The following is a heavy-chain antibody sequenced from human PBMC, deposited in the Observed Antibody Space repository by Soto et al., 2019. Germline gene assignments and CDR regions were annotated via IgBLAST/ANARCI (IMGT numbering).Heavy chain of an antibody. CDR1: GGTFSSYA. CDR3: ARAITMVRGVPRFLDY. Sequence: ASVKVSCKASGGTFSSYAISWVRQAPGQGLEWMGGINAYNGNTNYAQKFQGRVTMTTDTSTSTAYMELRTLRSDDTAVYYCARAITMVRGVPRFLDYWGQGTLVTVSS. D-gene: IGHD3-10*01. CDR2: INAYNGNT. V-gene: IGHV1-18*01. J-gene: IGHJ4*02.